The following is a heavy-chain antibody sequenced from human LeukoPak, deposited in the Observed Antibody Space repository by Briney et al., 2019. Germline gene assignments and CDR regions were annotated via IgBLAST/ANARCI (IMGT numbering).Heavy chain of an antibody. D-gene: IGHD1-1*01. J-gene: IGHJ4*02. CDR1: GGSFSGYH. CDR3: ARQTRRYYFDY. V-gene: IGHV4-34*01. Sequence: SETLSLTCAVYGGSFSGYHWSWIRQPPGKGLEWIGEINHSGSTNYNPSLKSRVTISIDTSKNQFSLKLSSVTAADTAVYYCARQTRRYYFDYWGQGTLVTVSS. CDR2: INHSGST.